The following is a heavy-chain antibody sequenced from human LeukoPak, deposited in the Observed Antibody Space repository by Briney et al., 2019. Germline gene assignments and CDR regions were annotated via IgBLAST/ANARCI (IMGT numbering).Heavy chain of an antibody. J-gene: IGHJ4*02. CDR2: IRYDGSNK. CDR1: GFTVSSNY. CDR3: AKDLYQQWLVQGVDY. V-gene: IGHV3-30*02. Sequence: GGSLRLSCAASGFTVSSNYMSWVRQAPGKGLEWVAFIRYDGSNKYYADSVKGRFTISRDNSKNTLYLQMNSLRAEDTAVYYCAKDLYQQWLVQGVDYWGQGTLVTVSS. D-gene: IGHD6-19*01.